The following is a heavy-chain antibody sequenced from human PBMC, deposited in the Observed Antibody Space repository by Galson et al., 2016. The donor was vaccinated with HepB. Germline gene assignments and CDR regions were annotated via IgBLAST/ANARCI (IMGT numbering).Heavy chain of an antibody. Sequence: SVKVSCTASGYTFTAYFIYWVRQAPGQGLEWMGFINPNVGSTTFAQKFQDRVTMTRDTSTSTVFMELSSLRSEDTAVYFCARGDLNYYYALDVWGQGTTVTVAS. V-gene: IGHV1-46*01. D-gene: IGHD3-3*01. CDR1: GYTFTAYF. CDR2: INPNVGST. CDR3: ARGDLNYYYALDV. J-gene: IGHJ6*02.